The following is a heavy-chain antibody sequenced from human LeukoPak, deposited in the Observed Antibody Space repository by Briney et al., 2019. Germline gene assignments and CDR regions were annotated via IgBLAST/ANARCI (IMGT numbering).Heavy chain of an antibody. CDR2: IIPILGIA. V-gene: IGHV1-69*04. CDR1: GGTFSSYA. CDR3: ARDVGLAGPFDY. Sequence: GAAVKVSCKASGGTFSSYAISWGRQAPGQGLEWMGRIIPILGIANYAQKFQGRGTITADKSTSTAYMELSSLRSEDTAVYYCARDVGLAGPFDYWGQGTLVTVSS. D-gene: IGHD3/OR15-3a*01. J-gene: IGHJ4*02.